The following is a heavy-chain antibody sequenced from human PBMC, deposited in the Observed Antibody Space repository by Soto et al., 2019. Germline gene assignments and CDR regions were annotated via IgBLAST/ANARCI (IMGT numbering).Heavy chain of an antibody. D-gene: IGHD6-19*01. CDR2: INHSGST. CDR3: ARAPRPPYSSGWYYFDY. V-gene: IGHV4-34*01. CDR1: GGSFSGYY. J-gene: IGHJ4*02. Sequence: PSETLSLTCAVYGGSFSGYYWSWIRQPPEKGLEWIGEINHSGSTNHNPSLKSRVTISVDTSKNQFSLKLSSVTAADTAVYYCARAPRPPYSSGWYYFDYWGQGTLVTVSS.